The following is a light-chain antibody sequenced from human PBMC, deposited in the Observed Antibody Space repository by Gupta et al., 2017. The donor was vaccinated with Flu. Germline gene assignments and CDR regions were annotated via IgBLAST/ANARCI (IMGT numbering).Light chain of an antibody. CDR2: DAS. Sequence: QLPESPSYLSASVGDRVTITCRASQSISSYLNWYQQKPGKAPKLLIYDASSSQSGVPSRFSGSGSGTDFTLTISSLQPEDSATYYCQQSYSTPHTFGQGTKVEIK. J-gene: IGKJ1*01. CDR1: QSISSY. V-gene: IGKV1-39*01. CDR3: QQSYSTPHT.